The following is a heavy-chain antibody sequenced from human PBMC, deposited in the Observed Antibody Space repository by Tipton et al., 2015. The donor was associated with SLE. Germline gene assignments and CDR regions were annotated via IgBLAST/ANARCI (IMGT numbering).Heavy chain of an antibody. CDR1: GGSFSGYA. CDR2: IYYSEST. CDR3: ARDATGDTAFVYYFDY. J-gene: IGHJ4*02. Sequence: TLSLTCAISGGSFSGYAWSWIRQSPGKGLEWIGSIYYSESTYYNPSLKSRVTISVDTSKNQLSLNLSSVTAADTAVYYCARDATGDTAFVYYFDYWGQGTLVTVSS. V-gene: IGHV4-34*01. D-gene: IGHD1-1*01.